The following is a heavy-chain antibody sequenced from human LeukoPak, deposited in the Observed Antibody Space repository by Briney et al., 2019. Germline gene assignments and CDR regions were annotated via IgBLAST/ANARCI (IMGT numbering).Heavy chain of an antibody. CDR1: GGIFSSYA. CDR2: IIPILGIA. V-gene: IGHV1-69*04. CDR3: ARDNSITMIVGAFDI. D-gene: IGHD3-22*01. J-gene: IGHJ3*02. Sequence: SVKVSCKASGGIFSSYAISWVRQAPGQGLEWMGRIIPILGIANYAQKFQGRVTITADKSTSTAYMELSSLRSEDTAVYCCARDNSITMIVGAFDIWGQGTMVTVSS.